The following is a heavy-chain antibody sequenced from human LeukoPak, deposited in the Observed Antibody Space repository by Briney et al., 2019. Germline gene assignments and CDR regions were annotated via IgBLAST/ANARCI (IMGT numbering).Heavy chain of an antibody. V-gene: IGHV4-38-2*01. D-gene: IGHD5-18*01. CDR3: AVQLWYGNWFDP. Sequence: SEALSLTCAVSGYSISSGYYWGWIRRPPGKGLEWIGSIYHSGSTYYNPSLKSRVTISVDTSKNQFSLKLSSATAADTAVYYCAVQLWYGNWFDPWGQGTLVTVSS. CDR2: IYHSGST. CDR1: GYSISSGYY. J-gene: IGHJ5*02.